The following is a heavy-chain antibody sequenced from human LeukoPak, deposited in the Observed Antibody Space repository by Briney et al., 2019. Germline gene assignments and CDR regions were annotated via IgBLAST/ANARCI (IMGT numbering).Heavy chain of an antibody. CDR2: ISYDGSNN. D-gene: IGHD3-3*01. CDR1: RFTLSSYG. Sequence: GGSLSLSCAASRFTLSSYGMHWVRQAPGRGLEWVAVISYDGSNNNYDDSVKGRFTISIDKSKNQLYLQMSSVRAEDTAVYYCAKEHTYYDFWSGYWTVLYYWGQGTLVTASS. V-gene: IGHV3-30*18. CDR3: AKEHTYYDFWSGYWTVLYY. J-gene: IGHJ4*02.